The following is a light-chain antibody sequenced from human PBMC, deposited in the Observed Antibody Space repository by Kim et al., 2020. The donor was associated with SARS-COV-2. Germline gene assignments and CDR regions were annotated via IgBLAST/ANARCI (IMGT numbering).Light chain of an antibody. Sequence: ASVSGSPGQSITSSCTGASSDVVSWYQHHPGEAPKLIIFEVNKRPSQISNRFSGAKSGNTASLTIAGLQAEDEANYYCCSYEGTVVFGGGTKLTVL. CDR1: SSDVV. V-gene: IGLV2-23*02. J-gene: IGLJ2*01. CDR2: EVN. CDR3: CSYEGTVV.